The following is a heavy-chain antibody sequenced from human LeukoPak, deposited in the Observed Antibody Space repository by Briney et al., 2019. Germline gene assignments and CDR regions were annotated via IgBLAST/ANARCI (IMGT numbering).Heavy chain of an antibody. D-gene: IGHD3-3*01. Sequence: GGSLRLSCAASGFTFSSYSMNWVRQAPGKGLEWVSSISSSSSYIYYADSVKGRFTISRDNAKNSLYLQMNSLRAEDTAAYYCARVADFWSGYYTGIYYYMDVWGKGTTVTVSS. J-gene: IGHJ6*03. CDR1: GFTFSSYS. CDR2: ISSSSSYI. CDR3: ARVADFWSGYYTGIYYYMDV. V-gene: IGHV3-21*01.